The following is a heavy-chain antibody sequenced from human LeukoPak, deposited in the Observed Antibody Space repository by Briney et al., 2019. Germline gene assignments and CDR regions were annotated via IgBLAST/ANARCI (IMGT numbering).Heavy chain of an antibody. V-gene: IGHV4-39*01. J-gene: IGHJ4*02. CDR3: ARRGYYYDSSGSPGYYFDY. CDR2: IYYSGST. D-gene: IGHD3-22*01. Sequence: SETLSLTCTVTGGSISSSSYYWGWIRQPPGKGLEWIGSIYYSGSTYYNPSLKNRVTISVDTSKNQFSLKLSSVTAADTAVYYCARRGYYYDSSGSPGYYFDYWGQGTLVTVSS. CDR1: GGSISSSSYY.